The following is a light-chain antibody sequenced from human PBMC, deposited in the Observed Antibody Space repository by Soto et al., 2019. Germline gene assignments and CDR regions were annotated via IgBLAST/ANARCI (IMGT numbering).Light chain of an antibody. V-gene: IGLV2-14*01. CDR1: SSDVSGYNY. J-gene: IGLJ3*02. CDR3: SSYTSSSTWV. Sequence: QSALTQPASVSGSPGQSITISCTGTSSDVSGYNYVSWYQQHPGKAPKLMIYDVSNRPSGVSNRFSGSKSGNTASLTISGLQAEDEADYYCSSYTSSSTWVFGGGTKPTVL. CDR2: DVS.